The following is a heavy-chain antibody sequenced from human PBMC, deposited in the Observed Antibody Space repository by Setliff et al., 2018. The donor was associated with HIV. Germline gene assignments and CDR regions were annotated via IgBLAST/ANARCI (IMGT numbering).Heavy chain of an antibody. CDR1: GYTFTSYY. J-gene: IGHJ3*02. D-gene: IGHD3-3*01. CDR3: ARGDPASYYNFWSGYASETFDI. CDR2: INPSGGST. V-gene: IGHV1-46*01. Sequence: ASVKVSCKASGYTFTSYYMHWVRQAPGQGLEWMGIINPSGGSTSYAQKFQGRVTMTWDTSTSTVYMELSSLRSEDTAVYYCARGDPASYYNFWSGYASETFDIWGQGTMVTVS.